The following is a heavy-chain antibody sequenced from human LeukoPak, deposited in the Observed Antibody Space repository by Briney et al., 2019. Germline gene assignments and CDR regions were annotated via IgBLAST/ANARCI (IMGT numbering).Heavy chain of an antibody. V-gene: IGHV3-21*01. CDR1: GFTFSNYE. Sequence: GGSLRLSCAASGFTFSNYEMNWIRQAPGKGLEWVATITSDSTYISHAASVRGRFTVSRDNAKNSVFLQMDSLRTGDTAVYFCARDCERGYSYGLCWGQGTVVTVSS. D-gene: IGHD5-18*01. J-gene: IGHJ4*02. CDR3: ARDCERGYSYGLC. CDR2: ITSDSTYI.